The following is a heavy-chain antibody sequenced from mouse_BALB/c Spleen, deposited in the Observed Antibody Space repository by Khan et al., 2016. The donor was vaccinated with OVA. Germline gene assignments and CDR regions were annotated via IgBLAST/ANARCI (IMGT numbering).Heavy chain of an antibody. CDR2: INYSGST. V-gene: IGHV3-2*02. J-gene: IGHJ4*01. CDR1: GYSITSDYA. D-gene: IGHD1-2*01. Sequence: EVQLVESGPGLVKPSQSLSLTCTVTGYSITSDYAWNWIRQFPGNKLEWMGYINYSGSTTYNPSLKSRISITRDTSKNQFFLQLNSVTTEDTATYYCARGQRPYCSMDYWGQGTSVTVSS. CDR3: ARGQRPYCSMDY.